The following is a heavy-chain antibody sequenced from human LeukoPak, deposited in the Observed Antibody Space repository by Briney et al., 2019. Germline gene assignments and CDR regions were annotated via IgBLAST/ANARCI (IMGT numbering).Heavy chain of an antibody. CDR1: GGSFSGYY. V-gene: IGHV4-34*01. CDR2: INHSGST. J-gene: IGHJ4*02. CDR3: ARGLRGPPDFLSYRIRFGLRAFDY. Sequence: SETLSLTCAVYGGSFSGYYWSWIRQPPGKGLEWIGEINHSGSTNYNPSLKSRVTISVDTSKNQFSLKLSSVTAADTAVYYCARGLRGPPDFLSYRIRFGLRAFDYWGQGTLVTVSS. D-gene: IGHD3-16*01.